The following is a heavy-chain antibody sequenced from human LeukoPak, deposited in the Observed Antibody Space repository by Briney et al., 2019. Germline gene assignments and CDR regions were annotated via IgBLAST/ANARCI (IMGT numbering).Heavy chain of an antibody. D-gene: IGHD6-19*01. CDR2: ISYHGSNK. J-gene: IGHJ4*02. CDR1: GFTFSSYG. V-gene: IGHV3-30*03. CDR3: ARAIAVAGTVGMDY. Sequence: GGSLRLSCAASGFTFSSYGMHWVRQAPGKGLDWVAVISYHGSNKYYADSVKGRFTISRDNSKNTLYLQMSSLRAEDTAVYYCARAIAVAGTVGMDYWGQGTLVTVSS.